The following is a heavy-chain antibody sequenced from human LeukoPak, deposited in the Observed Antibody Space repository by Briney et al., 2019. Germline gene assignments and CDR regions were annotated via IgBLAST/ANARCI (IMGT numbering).Heavy chain of an antibody. CDR3: ARGTTGATRTGAFDI. CDR2: IYYSGST. CDR1: GGSISSSSYY. Sequence: SETLSLTCTVSGGSISSSSYYWGWIRQPPGKGLEWIGSIYYSGSTYYNPSLKSRVTISVDTSKNQFSLKLSSVTAADTAVYYCARGTTGATRTGAFDIWGQGTMVTVSS. V-gene: IGHV4-39*07. J-gene: IGHJ3*02. D-gene: IGHD1-26*01.